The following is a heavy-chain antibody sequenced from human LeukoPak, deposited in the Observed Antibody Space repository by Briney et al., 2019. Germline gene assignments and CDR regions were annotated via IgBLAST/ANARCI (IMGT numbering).Heavy chain of an antibody. V-gene: IGHV3-15*01. CDR2: IKSKTDGGTT. J-gene: IGHJ4*02. CDR1: GFTFSNAW. Sequence: GGSLRLSCAASGFTFSNAWMSWVRQAPGKGLEWVGRIKSKTDGGTTDYAAPVKGRFTISRDDSKNTLNLQMNSLKIEDTGVYYCARDGGRSSEDYWGQGTLVTISS. CDR3: ARDGGRSSEDY. D-gene: IGHD3-16*01.